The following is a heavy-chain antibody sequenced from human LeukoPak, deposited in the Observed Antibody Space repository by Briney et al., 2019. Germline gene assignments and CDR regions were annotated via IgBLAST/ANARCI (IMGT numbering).Heavy chain of an antibody. CDR2: FDPEDGET. J-gene: IGHJ4*02. V-gene: IGHV1-24*01. Sequence: ASVKASRKVSGYTLTELSMHWVRQAPGKGLEWMGGFDPEDGETIYAQKFQGRVTMTEDTSTDTAYMELSSLRSEDTAVYYCATVPQWELRADVVEDYWGQGTLVTVSS. CDR3: ATVPQWELRADVVEDY. CDR1: GYTLTELS. D-gene: IGHD1-26*01.